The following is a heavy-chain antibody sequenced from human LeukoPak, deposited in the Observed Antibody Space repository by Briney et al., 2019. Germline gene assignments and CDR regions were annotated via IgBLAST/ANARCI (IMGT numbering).Heavy chain of an antibody. CDR3: AKVSRGIAVAGAHFFDY. Sequence: PGGSLRLSCAASGFTFSSYAMSWVRQAPGKGPEWVSAISGSGGSTYYADSVKGRFTISRDNSKNTLYLQMNSLRAEDTAVYYCAKVSRGIAVAGAHFFDYWGQGTLVTVSS. D-gene: IGHD6-19*01. J-gene: IGHJ4*02. CDR1: GFTFSSYA. V-gene: IGHV3-23*01. CDR2: ISGSGGST.